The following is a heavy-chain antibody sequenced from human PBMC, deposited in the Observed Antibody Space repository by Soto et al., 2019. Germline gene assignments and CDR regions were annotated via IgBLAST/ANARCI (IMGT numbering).Heavy chain of an antibody. D-gene: IGHD3-10*01. CDR1: GFPFSAFA. J-gene: IGHJ5*01. V-gene: IGHV3-23*01. CDR2: IGGSGASI. CDR3: ARSVRPLSWFVS. Sequence: EVPLLESGGDVVQPGGSLRLSCATSGFPFSAFAMNWVRHAPGKGLEWVSGIGGSGASIYYADSVKGRFTISRDNSMNTVYLQMNSLRDEDTAFYYCARSVRPLSWFVSWGQGTLVTVSS.